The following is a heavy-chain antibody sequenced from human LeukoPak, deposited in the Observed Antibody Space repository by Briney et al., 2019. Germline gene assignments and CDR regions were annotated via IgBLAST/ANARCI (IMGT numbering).Heavy chain of an antibody. Sequence: PSETLSLTCTVSGGSISRYYWNWIRQPPGKGLEWIGYIYYSGGTNYNPSLKSRVTISVATSKNQFSVKMRSVTAADTAVYYCARDPSGKFLNWFDPWGQGTLVTVSS. V-gene: IGHV4-59*01. D-gene: IGHD1-26*01. J-gene: IGHJ5*02. CDR1: GGSISRYY. CDR3: ARDPSGKFLNWFDP. CDR2: IYYSGGT.